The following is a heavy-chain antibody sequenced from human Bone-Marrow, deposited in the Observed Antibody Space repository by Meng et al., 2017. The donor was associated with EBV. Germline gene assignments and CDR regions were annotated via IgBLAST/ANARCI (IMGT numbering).Heavy chain of an antibody. CDR2: ISVYNGNT. CDR1: GYTFTSYD. CDR3: ARRFNYYDSSCYYSHDAFDI. D-gene: IGHD3-22*01. V-gene: IGHV1-18*01. Sequence: VQRVQSGTMVKKPGASVKLSWKASGYTFTSYDINWVRQAPGQGLEWMGWISVYNGNTNYAQKLQGRVTMTTDTSTSTAYMELRSLRSDDTAVYYCARRFNYYDSSCYYSHDAFDIWGQGTMVTVSS. J-gene: IGHJ3*02.